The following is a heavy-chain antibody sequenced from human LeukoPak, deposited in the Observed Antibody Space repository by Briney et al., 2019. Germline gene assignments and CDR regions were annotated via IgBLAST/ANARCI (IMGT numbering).Heavy chain of an antibody. CDR2: INHSGST. Sequence: SETLSLTCAVYGVSFSGYYWSWIRQPPGKGLEWIGEINHSGSTNYNPSLKSRVTISVDTSKNQFSLKLSSVTAADTAVYYCARGPDGSGSYTWFDPWGQGTLVTVSS. D-gene: IGHD3-10*01. V-gene: IGHV4-34*01. CDR1: GVSFSGYY. J-gene: IGHJ5*02. CDR3: ARGPDGSGSYTWFDP.